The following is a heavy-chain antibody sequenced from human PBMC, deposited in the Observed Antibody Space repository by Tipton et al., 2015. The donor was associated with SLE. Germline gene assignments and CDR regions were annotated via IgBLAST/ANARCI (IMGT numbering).Heavy chain of an antibody. CDR2: IYYSGST. J-gene: IGHJ3*02. V-gene: IGHV4-59*11. D-gene: IGHD5-12*01. Sequence: TLSLTCTVSGGSISSHYWSWIRQPPGKGLEWIGYIYYSGSTNYNPSLKSRVTISVDTSKNQFSLKLSSVTAADTAVYYCARETGGYVRAFDIWGQGTMVTVSS. CDR1: GGSISSHY. CDR3: ARETGGYVRAFDI.